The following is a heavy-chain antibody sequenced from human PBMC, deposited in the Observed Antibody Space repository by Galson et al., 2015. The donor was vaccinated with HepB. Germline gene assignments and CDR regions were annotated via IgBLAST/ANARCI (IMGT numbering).Heavy chain of an antibody. J-gene: IGHJ4*02. V-gene: IGHV3-9*01. Sequence: SLRLSCAASGFTFDDCAMHWVRQAPGKGLEWVSGINWSSGNRGYADSVKGRFTISRDNAKNSLYLQMNNLRAEDTALYYCAKDWDYGGNSYYFDSWGQGTLVTVSS. CDR2: INWSSGNR. CDR3: AKDWDYGGNSYYFDS. D-gene: IGHD4-23*01. CDR1: GFTFDDCA.